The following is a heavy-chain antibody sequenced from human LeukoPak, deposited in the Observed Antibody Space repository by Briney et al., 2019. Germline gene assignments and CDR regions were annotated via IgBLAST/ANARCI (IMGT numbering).Heavy chain of an antibody. D-gene: IGHD6-19*01. CDR2: INHIGST. CDR1: GGSISSYY. Sequence: SETLSLTCTVSGGSISSYYWSWIRQPPGRGLEWIGEINHIGSTNYNPSLKSRVTISVDTSKNQFSLKLSSVTAADTAVYYCARISTSGWYYYWGQGTLVTVSS. V-gene: IGHV4-34*01. CDR3: ARISTSGWYYY. J-gene: IGHJ4*02.